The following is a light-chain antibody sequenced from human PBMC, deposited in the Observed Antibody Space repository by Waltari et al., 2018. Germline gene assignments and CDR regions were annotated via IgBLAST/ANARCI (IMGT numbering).Light chain of an antibody. CDR2: SAS. V-gene: IGKV3-20*01. Sequence: EIVLTQSPGTLSLSPGDRATLSCRASQSVTSSYLAWYQQKPSQAPRLLIYSASSRATGIPNRFSGSGSGTDFTLTISGLEPEDFAVYYCQQYAYSPLTFGGGTKVEIK. J-gene: IGKJ4*01. CDR1: QSVTSSY. CDR3: QQYAYSPLT.